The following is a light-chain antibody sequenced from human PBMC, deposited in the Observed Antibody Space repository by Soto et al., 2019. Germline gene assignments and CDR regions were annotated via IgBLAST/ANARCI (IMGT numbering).Light chain of an antibody. CDR1: SSNIGSNA. V-gene: IGLV1-44*01. CDR2: NNN. J-gene: IGLJ1*01. CDR3: AAWDDSLNVYV. Sequence: QSVLTQPPSASGTPGQRVTISCSGGSSNIGSNAVNWYQQLPGTAPKLLIYNNNQRPSGVPDRFSGCKSGTSASLAISGLQSEDEADYYCAAWDDSLNVYVFGTGTKLTVL.